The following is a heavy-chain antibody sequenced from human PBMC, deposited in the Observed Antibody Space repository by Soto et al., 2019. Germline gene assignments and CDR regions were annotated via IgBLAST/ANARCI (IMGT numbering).Heavy chain of an antibody. CDR2: IIPIFGTA. D-gene: IGHD3-16*02. CDR1: GGTFSSYA. CDR3: ARAARDGLRLGELSLMDY. Sequence: QVQLVQSGAEVKKPGSSVKVSCKASGGTFSSYAISWVRQAPGQGLEWMGGIIPIFGTANYAQKFQGRVTITADESTSTAYMELGSLRSEDTAVYYCARAARDGLRLGELSLMDYWGQGTLVTVSS. J-gene: IGHJ4*02. V-gene: IGHV1-69*12.